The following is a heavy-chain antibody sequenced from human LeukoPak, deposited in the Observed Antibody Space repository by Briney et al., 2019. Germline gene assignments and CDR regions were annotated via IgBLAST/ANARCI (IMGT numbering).Heavy chain of an antibody. CDR3: ARHALKLVGLSTIYFDN. D-gene: IGHD1-26*01. J-gene: IGHJ4*02. Sequence: SETLSLTCTVSGGAISNNYWSWVRQSPGKGLEWIGYIYSSGITDYNPSLKSRVTLSVDTSKNQFSLKLNSVTAADTAVYYCARHALKLVGLSTIYFDNWGQGTLVTVSS. V-gene: IGHV4-59*08. CDR1: GGAISNNY. CDR2: IYSSGIT.